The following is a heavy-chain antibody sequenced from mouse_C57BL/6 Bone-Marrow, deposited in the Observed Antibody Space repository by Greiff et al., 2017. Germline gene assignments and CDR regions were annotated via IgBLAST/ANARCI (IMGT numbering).Heavy chain of an antibody. V-gene: IGHV14-2*01. CDR3: ARVVAHYYAMDY. Sequence: VQLKQSGAELVKPGASVKLSCTASGFNITDYYMHWVKQRTEQGLEWIGRIDPEDGETKYAPKFQGKATITADTSSNTAYLQLSSLTSEDTAVYYCARVVAHYYAMDYWGQGTSVTVSS. CDR1: GFNITDYY. CDR2: IDPEDGET. J-gene: IGHJ4*01. D-gene: IGHD1-1*01.